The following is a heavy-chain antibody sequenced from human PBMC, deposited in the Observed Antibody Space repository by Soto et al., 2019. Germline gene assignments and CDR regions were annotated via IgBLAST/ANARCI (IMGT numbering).Heavy chain of an antibody. D-gene: IGHD3-3*01. Sequence: EVQLVESGGVVVQPGGSLRLSCAASGFTFDDYTMHWVRQAPGKGLEWVSLISWDGGSTYYADSVKGRFTISRDNAKNSLYLQMNSLRDEDTAVYYCARGDFWRDGMDVWGQGTTVTVSS. CDR2: ISWDGGST. V-gene: IGHV3-43D*04. CDR3: ARGDFWRDGMDV. J-gene: IGHJ6*02. CDR1: GFTFDDYT.